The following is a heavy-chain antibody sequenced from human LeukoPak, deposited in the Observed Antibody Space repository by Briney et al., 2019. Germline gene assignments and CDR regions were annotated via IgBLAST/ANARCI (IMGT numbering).Heavy chain of an antibody. CDR1: GGTFSSYA. D-gene: IGHD4-17*01. CDR3: ARPAGVIDGDYDAFDI. J-gene: IGHJ3*02. CDR2: IIPIFGTA. Sequence: SVKVSCKASGGTFSSYAISWVRQAPGQGLEWMGRIIPIFGTANYAQKFQGRVTITTDESTSTAYMELSSLRSEDTAVYYCARPAGVIDGDYDAFDIWGQGTMVTASS. V-gene: IGHV1-69*05.